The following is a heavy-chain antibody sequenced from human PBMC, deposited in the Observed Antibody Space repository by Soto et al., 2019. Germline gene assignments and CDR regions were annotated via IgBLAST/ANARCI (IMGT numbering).Heavy chain of an antibody. CDR1: GFTFYSYG. J-gene: IGHJ3*02. CDR3: ARFWYGAFDI. Sequence: EVQLVESGGGLIQPGGSLRLSCAVSGFTFYSYGMHWVHQAAGKGLEWVSGIDTSGDTYYPGSVEGRFTISREKAKNCLYLQMNSLRAGDTAVYYCARFWYGAFDIWGQGTMVTVSS. D-gene: IGHD6-13*01. V-gene: IGHV3-13*01. CDR2: IDTSGDT.